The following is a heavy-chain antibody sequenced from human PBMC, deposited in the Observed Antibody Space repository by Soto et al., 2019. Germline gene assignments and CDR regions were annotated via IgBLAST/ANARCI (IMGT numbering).Heavy chain of an antibody. D-gene: IGHD2-15*01. V-gene: IGHV4-31*03. CDR2: IYYSGST. CDR1: GGSISSGGYY. Sequence: SETLSLTCTVSGGSISSGGYYWSWIRQHPGKGLEWIGYIYYSGSTYYNPSLKSRVTISVDTSKNQFSLKLSSVTAADTAVYYCERSAEYGGKSVIIDYWGQGTLVTVSS. J-gene: IGHJ4*02. CDR3: ERSAEYGGKSVIIDY.